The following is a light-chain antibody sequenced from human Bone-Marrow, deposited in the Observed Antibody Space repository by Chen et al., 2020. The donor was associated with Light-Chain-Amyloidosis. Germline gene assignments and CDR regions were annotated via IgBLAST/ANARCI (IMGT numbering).Light chain of an antibody. J-gene: IGLJ2*01. CDR1: DLPTKS. Sequence: SSELPQPPSVYVSPGQTARITCSGDDLPTKSAYCYQQKPGQAPVLVIPRDTERPSGRSKTLCGSSAGTASKWTDDGVQAEDEAYYHGQSADNSGTEEVIFGGFTNLT. CDR2: RDT. V-gene: IGLV3-25*03. CDR3: QSADNSGTEEVI.